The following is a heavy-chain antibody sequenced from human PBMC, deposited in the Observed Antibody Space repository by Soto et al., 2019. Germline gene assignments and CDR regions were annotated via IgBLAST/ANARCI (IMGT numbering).Heavy chain of an antibody. CDR1: GFTFSSYA. J-gene: IGHJ3*02. D-gene: IGHD5-18*01. V-gene: IGHV3-30-3*01. CDR2: ISYDGSNK. CDR3: ARTRIGYSYGQDAFDI. Sequence: GGSLRLSCAASGFTFSSYAMHWVRQAPGKGLEWVAVISYDGSNKYYADSVKGRFTISRDNSKNTLYLQMNSLRAEDTAVYYCARTRIGYSYGQDAFDIWGQGTMVTVSS.